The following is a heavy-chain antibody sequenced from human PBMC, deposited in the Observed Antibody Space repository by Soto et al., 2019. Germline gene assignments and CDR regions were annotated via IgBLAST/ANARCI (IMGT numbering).Heavy chain of an antibody. CDR2: IYYSGST. CDR3: ARDRGGSSSPYDY. D-gene: IGHD6-6*01. CDR1: GGSISSGDYY. Sequence: QVQLQESGPGLVKPSQTLSLTCTVSGGSISSGDYYWSWIRQPPGKGLGWIGYIYYSGSTYYNPSLTSRVTISVDTSKNQFSLKLSSVTAADTAVYYCARDRGGSSSPYDYWGQGTLVTVSS. J-gene: IGHJ4*02. V-gene: IGHV4-30-4*01.